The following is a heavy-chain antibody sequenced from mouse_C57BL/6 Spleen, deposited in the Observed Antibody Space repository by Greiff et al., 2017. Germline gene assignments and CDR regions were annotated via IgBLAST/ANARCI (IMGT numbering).Heavy chain of an antibody. Sequence: QVQLKESGTELVKPGASVKLSCKASGYTFTSYWMHWVKQRPGQGLEWIGNINPSNGGTNYNEKFKSKATLTVDKSSSTAYMQLSSLTSEDSAVYYCARLGTTPYYAMDYWGQGTSVTVSS. CDR2: INPSNGGT. D-gene: IGHD2-3*01. CDR3: ARLGTTPYYAMDY. CDR1: GYTFTSYW. V-gene: IGHV1-53*01. J-gene: IGHJ4*01.